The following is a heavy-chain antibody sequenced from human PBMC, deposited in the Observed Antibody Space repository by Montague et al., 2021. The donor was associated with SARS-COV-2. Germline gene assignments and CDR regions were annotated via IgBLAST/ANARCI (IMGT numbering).Heavy chain of an antibody. J-gene: IGHJ6*02. CDR2: ISYDGSNK. D-gene: IGHD3-22*01. CDR1: GFTFSRYA. CDR3: ARDGGYYDSSGYYAYYYYGMDV. V-gene: IGHV3-30-3*01. Sequence: SLRLSCAASGFTFSRYAMHWVRQAPGKGLEWVAVISYDGSNKYYXXSLKGRFTISRDNSKNTLYLQMNSLRAEDTAVYYCARDGGYYDSSGYYAYYYYGMDVWGQGTTVTVSS.